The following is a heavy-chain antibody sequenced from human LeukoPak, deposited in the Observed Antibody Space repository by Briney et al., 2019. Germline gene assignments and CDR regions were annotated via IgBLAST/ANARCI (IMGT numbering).Heavy chain of an antibody. D-gene: IGHD5/OR15-5a*01. J-gene: IGHJ4*02. CDR1: GFTFSTSA. V-gene: IGHV3-21*01. CDR2: INSYSSHI. Sequence: GGSLRLSCAASGFTFSTSAMNWVRQVPGKGLEWVSSINSYSSHIYYAASVRGRFTVSRDNARNSVFLQMNSLTAEDTAVYYCARAPERYLRTGKFDYWGQGTLVTVYS. CDR3: ARAPERYLRTGKFDY.